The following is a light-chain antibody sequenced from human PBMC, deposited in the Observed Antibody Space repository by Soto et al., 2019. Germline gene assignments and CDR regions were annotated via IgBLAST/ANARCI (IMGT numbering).Light chain of an antibody. CDR1: QSVSSSY. V-gene: IGKV3-20*01. CDR2: GAS. CDR3: QQYNDWQVT. J-gene: IGKJ4*01. Sequence: EIVLTQSPGTLSLSPGERATLSCRASQSVSSSYLAWYQQKPGQAPRLLIYGASSRATGIPDRFSGSGSGTDFTLTISRLEPEDFAVYYCQQYNDWQVTFGGGTKVDIK.